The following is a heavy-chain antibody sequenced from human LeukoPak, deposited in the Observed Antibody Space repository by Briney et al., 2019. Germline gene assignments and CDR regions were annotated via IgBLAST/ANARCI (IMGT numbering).Heavy chain of an antibody. CDR3: ASAYGSGSYTPLDY. Sequence: ASVKVSCKASGYTFTYYGITWVRQAPGQGLEWMGWISVYNGNTNYAQKLQGRFTMTIDTSTTTAYMELWTLRSDDTAVYYCASAYGSGSYTPLDYWGQGTLVTDSS. CDR2: ISVYNGNT. V-gene: IGHV1-18*01. D-gene: IGHD3-10*01. CDR1: GYTFTYYG. J-gene: IGHJ4*02.